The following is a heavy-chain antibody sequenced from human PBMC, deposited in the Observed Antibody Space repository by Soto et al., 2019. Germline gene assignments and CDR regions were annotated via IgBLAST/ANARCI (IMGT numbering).Heavy chain of an antibody. D-gene: IGHD2-15*01. V-gene: IGHV3-30-3*01. Sequence: QVQLVESGGGVVQPGRSLRLSCAASGFTFSSYAMHWVRQAPGKGLVWVAVISYDGDNKFYADSVKGRLTISRDNSKNTLYLHMNSLRAEDTALYYCARDPMSCSGGRCTSVGWFDPWGQGTLVTVSS. CDR3: ARDPMSCSGGRCTSVGWFDP. CDR2: ISYDGDNK. J-gene: IGHJ5*02. CDR1: GFTFSSYA.